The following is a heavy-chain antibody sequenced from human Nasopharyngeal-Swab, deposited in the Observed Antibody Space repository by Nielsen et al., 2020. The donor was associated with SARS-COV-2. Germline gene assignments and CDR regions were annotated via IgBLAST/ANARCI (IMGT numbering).Heavy chain of an antibody. CDR3: ARAPIGMYDFWTGDP. CDR2: FDPEDGEI. D-gene: IGHD3-3*01. J-gene: IGHJ5*02. Sequence: ASVKVSCKVSGYTLTELSMHWVRQAPGKGLEWMGGFDPEDGEIIYAQKFQGRVTMTEDTSTDTAYMELSSLRSEDTAVYYCARAPIGMYDFWTGDPWGQGTLVTVSS. V-gene: IGHV1-24*01. CDR1: GYTLTELS.